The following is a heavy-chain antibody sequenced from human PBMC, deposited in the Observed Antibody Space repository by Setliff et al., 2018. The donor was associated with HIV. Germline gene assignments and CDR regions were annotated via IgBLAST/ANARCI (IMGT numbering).Heavy chain of an antibody. V-gene: IGHV3-11*05. D-gene: IGHD3-10*01. Sequence: GGSLRLSCAASGFTFSDHYMNWVRQAPGKGLEWVSYISKSGDYSNYADSVRGRFTISRDNAKNSLYLQMSSLRTEDTAVYFCARDPAFGAFDIWGQGTMVTVSS. CDR1: GFTFSDHY. CDR2: ISKSGDYS. CDR3: ARDPAFGAFDI. J-gene: IGHJ3*02.